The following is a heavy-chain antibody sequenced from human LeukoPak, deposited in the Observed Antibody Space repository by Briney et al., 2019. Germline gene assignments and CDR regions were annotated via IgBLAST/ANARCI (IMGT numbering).Heavy chain of an antibody. CDR3: ARPAEVTAFDAFDI. CDR2: IYPGDSDT. Sequence: GESLKISCKGSGYSFTNYWIAWVRQTPGKGLEWMGIIYPGDSDTRYSPSFQGQVTISADKSISTAYLQWSSLKASDTAMSYCARPAEVTAFDAFDIWGQGTMVTVSS. D-gene: IGHD4-23*01. J-gene: IGHJ3*02. V-gene: IGHV5-51*01. CDR1: GYSFTNYW.